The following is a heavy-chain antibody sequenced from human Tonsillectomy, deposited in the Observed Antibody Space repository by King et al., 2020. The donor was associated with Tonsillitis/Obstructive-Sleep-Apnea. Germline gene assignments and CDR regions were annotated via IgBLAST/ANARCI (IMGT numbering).Heavy chain of an antibody. V-gene: IGHV4-59*11. Sequence: QLPESGPGLVKPSETLSLTCTVSGGSISSRFWSWIRQPPGKGLEWIGYIYNSGSTNYNPSLKSRVTISIDTSKNQFSLKLTSVTAVDTAVYYCARMIYCSGTSCYYYFDYWGQGTLVTVSS. CDR3: ARMIYCSGTSCYYYFDY. CDR2: IYNSGST. J-gene: IGHJ4*02. CDR1: GGSISSRF. D-gene: IGHD2-2*01.